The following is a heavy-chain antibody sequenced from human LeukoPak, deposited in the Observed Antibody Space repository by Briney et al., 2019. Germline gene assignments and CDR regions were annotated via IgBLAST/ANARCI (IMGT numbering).Heavy chain of an antibody. J-gene: IGHJ5*02. D-gene: IGHD2-2*02. V-gene: IGHV1-18*01. CDR3: ARVKTPQYCSSTSCYTGWFDP. CDR1: GYTFTSYD. CDR2: ISTYNYNT. Sequence: GASVRVSCKTSGYTFTSYDITWVRQAPGQGLEWMGYISTYNYNTHHSQKFQGRVFMSTDTSTSTAYMELRSLRPDDTAVYYCARVKTPQYCSSTSCYTGWFDPWGQGTLVTVSS.